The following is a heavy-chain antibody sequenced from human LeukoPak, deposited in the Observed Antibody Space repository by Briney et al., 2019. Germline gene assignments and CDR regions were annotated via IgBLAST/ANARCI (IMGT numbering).Heavy chain of an antibody. J-gene: IGHJ6*04. CDR1: GFTFRNYE. D-gene: IGHD3-10*02. Sequence: GGSLRLSCAASGFTFRNYEMNWVRQAPGKGLEWVSYISSSGTTIYYADSVKGRFTISRDNAKNSLYLQMNSLRAEDTAVYYCAELGITMIGGVWGKGTTVTISS. CDR2: ISSSGTTI. V-gene: IGHV3-48*03. CDR3: AELGITMIGGV.